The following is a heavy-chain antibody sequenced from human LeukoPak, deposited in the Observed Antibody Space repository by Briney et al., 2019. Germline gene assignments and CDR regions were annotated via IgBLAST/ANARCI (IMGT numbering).Heavy chain of an antibody. J-gene: IGHJ4*02. CDR3: ARGGARGGYDFAGLVDY. CDR2: IYYSGST. CDR1: GGSISSYY. D-gene: IGHD5-12*01. Sequence: SETLSLTCTVSGGSISSYYWSWIRQPPGKGLEWIGYIYYSGSTNYNPSLKSRVTISVDTSKNQFSLKLSSVTAADTAVYYCARGGARGGYDFAGLVDYWGQGTLVTVSS. V-gene: IGHV4-59*01.